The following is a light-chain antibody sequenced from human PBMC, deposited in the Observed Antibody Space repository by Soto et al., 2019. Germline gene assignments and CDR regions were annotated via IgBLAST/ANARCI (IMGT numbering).Light chain of an antibody. CDR2: DAF. J-gene: IGKJ1*01. V-gene: IGKV1-33*01. Sequence: DIQMTQSPSSLSASVGGRVTITCQASQDIINYLNWYQQKPGQAPKLLIYDAFNLETGVPSRFSGSGSGTEFTLTISSLQPDDFVTYYCQQYNSYSWTFGQGTKVDIK. CDR3: QQYNSYSWT. CDR1: QDIINY.